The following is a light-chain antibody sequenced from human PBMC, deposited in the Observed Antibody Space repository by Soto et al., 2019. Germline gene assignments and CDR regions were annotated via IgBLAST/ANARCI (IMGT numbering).Light chain of an antibody. Sequence: DIQLTQSPSPLSASVGDRVAITCLASQSISTYLNWYQQKPGKAPKVLIYAASNLQSGVPPRFSGSGSATDFTLTISSLQPEDVATYFCQQSYRTPITFXQGTRLEIK. V-gene: IGKV1-39*01. CDR2: AAS. CDR3: QQSYRTPIT. CDR1: QSISTY. J-gene: IGKJ5*01.